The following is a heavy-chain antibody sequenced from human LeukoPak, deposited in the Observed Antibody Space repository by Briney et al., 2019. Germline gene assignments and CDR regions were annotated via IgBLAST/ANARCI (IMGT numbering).Heavy chain of an antibody. Sequence: PSETLSLTCTVSGGSISSYYWSWIRQPPGKGLEWIGYIYYGGSTNYNPSLKSRVTISVDTSKNQFSLKLSSVTAADTAVYYCARGSVLYDSSGYHDYWGQGTLVTVSS. D-gene: IGHD3-22*01. CDR2: IYYGGST. J-gene: IGHJ4*02. CDR3: ARGSVLYDSSGYHDY. V-gene: IGHV4-59*01. CDR1: GGSISSYY.